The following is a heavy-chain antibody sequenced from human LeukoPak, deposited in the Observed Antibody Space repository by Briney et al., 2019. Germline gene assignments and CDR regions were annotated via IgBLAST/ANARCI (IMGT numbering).Heavy chain of an antibody. Sequence: ASVKVSCKASGYTFTNYDVNWVRQAPGQGLEWMGWMNPKGGNTGFAQNFKGRLTMTGNTSITTVYMELSSLRSEHTAVYYCATHSSRWNDHDAFDIWGQGTMVTVSS. J-gene: IGHJ3*02. D-gene: IGHD6-13*01. V-gene: IGHV1-8*01. CDR2: MNPKGGNT. CDR3: ATHSSRWNDHDAFDI. CDR1: GYTFTNYD.